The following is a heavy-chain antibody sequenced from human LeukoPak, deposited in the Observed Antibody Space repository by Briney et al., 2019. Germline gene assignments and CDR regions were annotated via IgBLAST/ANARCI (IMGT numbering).Heavy chain of an antibody. Sequence: PSETLSLTYAVYGGSFSGYYWSWIRQPPGKGLEWIGEINHSGSTNYNPSLKSRVTISVDTSKNQFSLKLSSVTAADTAVYYCARGPYGNAFDIWGQGTMVTVSS. J-gene: IGHJ3*02. D-gene: IGHD4-11*01. CDR3: ARGPYGNAFDI. CDR1: GGSFSGYY. V-gene: IGHV4-34*01. CDR2: INHSGST.